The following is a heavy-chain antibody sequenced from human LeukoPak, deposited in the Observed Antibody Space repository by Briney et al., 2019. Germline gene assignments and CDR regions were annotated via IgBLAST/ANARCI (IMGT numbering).Heavy chain of an antibody. CDR2: ISSGGSA. D-gene: IGHD5-24*01. CDR1: GVSLSGYF. CDR3: ARGTETTTISGYYSFDY. V-gene: IGHV4-4*07. J-gene: IGHJ4*02. Sequence: SETLSLTCSVSGVSLSGYFWTWIRQPAGRGLEWVGRISSGGSACYKPSLESRATISIDTSNNQFSLTLTSVTAADTAVYFCARGTETTTISGYYSFDYWGRGTLVSVSS.